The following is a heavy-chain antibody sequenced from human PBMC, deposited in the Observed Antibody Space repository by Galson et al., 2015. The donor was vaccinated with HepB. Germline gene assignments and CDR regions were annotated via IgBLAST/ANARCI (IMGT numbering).Heavy chain of an antibody. CDR1: GFTFSSYG. CDR2: ISYDGSNK. CDR3: ARYYDFWSGKASIDY. V-gene: IGHV3-30*03. Sequence: FLRLSCAASGFTFSSYGMHWVRQAPGKGLEWVAVISYDGSNKYYADSVKGRFTISRDNSKNTLYLQMNSLRAEDTAVYYCARYYDFWSGKASIDYWGQGTLVTVSS. J-gene: IGHJ4*02. D-gene: IGHD3-3*01.